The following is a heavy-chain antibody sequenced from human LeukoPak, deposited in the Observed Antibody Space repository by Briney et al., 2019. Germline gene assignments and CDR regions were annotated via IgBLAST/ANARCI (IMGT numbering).Heavy chain of an antibody. J-gene: IGHJ4*02. CDR1: GYTFTSHY. D-gene: IGHD3-3*01. CDR2: IDPSGGST. CDR3: TSWAGEVKNGLWSGPFDY. Sequence: ASVKVSCRASGYTFTSHYFHWVRQAPGQGLERMGIIDPSGGSTNYAQKFQGRVAMTRDTSTSTVYMDLSSLRSEDTAVYYCTSWAGEVKNGLWSGPFDYWGQGALVTVSS. V-gene: IGHV1-46*01.